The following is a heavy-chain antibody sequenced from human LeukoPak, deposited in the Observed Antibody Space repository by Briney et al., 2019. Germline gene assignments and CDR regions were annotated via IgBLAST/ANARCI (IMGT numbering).Heavy chain of an antibody. CDR2: IIPIFGTA. Sequence: GASVKVSCKASGGTFSSYAISWVRQAPGQGLEWMGGIIPIFGTANYAQKFQGRVTITADKSTSTAYMELSSLRSEDTAVYYCARSQLDGYNEPKGYYFDYWGQGTLVTVSS. D-gene: IGHD5-24*01. J-gene: IGHJ4*02. CDR3: ARSQLDGYNEPKGYYFDY. CDR1: GGTFSSYA. V-gene: IGHV1-69*06.